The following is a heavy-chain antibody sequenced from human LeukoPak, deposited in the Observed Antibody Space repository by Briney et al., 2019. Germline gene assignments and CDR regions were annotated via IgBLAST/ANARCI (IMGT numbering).Heavy chain of an antibody. V-gene: IGHV3-66*02. CDR1: GFTVSSNY. J-gene: IGHJ5*02. CDR2: IYSGGST. D-gene: IGHD2-2*01. CDR3: AREVVPHWSDP. Sequence: GGSLRLSCAASGFTVSSNYMSWVRQAPGKGLEWVSVIYSGGSTYYADSVKGRFTISRDNSKNTLYLQMNSLRAEDTAVYYCAREVVPHWSDPWGQGTLVTVSS.